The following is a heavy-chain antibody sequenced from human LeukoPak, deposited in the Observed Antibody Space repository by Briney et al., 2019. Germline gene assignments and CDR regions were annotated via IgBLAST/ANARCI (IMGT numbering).Heavy chain of an antibody. Sequence: GGSLRLSCAASGFTFCSYEMNWVRQAPGKGLEWVSYISSSGSTIYYADSVKGRFAISRDNAKNSLYLQMNSLRAEDTAVYYCAGAIAVAGTYYYYYGMDVWGQGTTVTVSS. J-gene: IGHJ6*02. CDR2: ISSSGSTI. CDR3: AGAIAVAGTYYYYYGMDV. D-gene: IGHD6-19*01. CDR1: GFTFCSYE. V-gene: IGHV3-48*03.